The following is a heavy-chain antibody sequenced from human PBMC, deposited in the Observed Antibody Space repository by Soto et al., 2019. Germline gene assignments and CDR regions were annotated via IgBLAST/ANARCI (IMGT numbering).Heavy chain of an antibody. V-gene: IGHV3-30*18. CDR1: GFTFSSYG. Sequence: GGSLRLSCAASGFTFSSYGMRWVRQAPGKGLEWVAVISYDGSNKYYADSVKGRFTISRDNSKNTLYLQMNSLRAEDTAVYYRAKGRLELQDYWGQGTLVTVSS. CDR2: ISYDGSNK. J-gene: IGHJ4*02. CDR3: AKGRLELQDY. D-gene: IGHD1-7*01.